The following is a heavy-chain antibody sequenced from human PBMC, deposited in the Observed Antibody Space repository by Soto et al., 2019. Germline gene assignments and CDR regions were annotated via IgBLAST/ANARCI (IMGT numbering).Heavy chain of an antibody. D-gene: IGHD3-10*01. CDR1: GYSISAYY. Sequence: ASLKVSCKASGYSISAYYIHWVRQAPGQGLEWVEWIDPKNGGTVSAQKFQGRLTMTRDXXXSXXXXXLSGLTSDDTALYYCGRDDYGLLPYWGQGSLVTVS. CDR2: IDPKNGGT. CDR3: GRDDYGLLPY. J-gene: IGHJ4*02. V-gene: IGHV1-2*02.